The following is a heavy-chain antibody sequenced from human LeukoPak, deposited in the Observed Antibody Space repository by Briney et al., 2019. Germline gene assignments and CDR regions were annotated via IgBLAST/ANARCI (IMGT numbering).Heavy chain of an antibody. V-gene: IGHV3-15*01. J-gene: IGHJ4*02. CDR2: VKSKTHGGTT. Sequence: GGSLRLSCAASGSTFSDAWMSWVRQAPGKGLEWVGRVKSKTHGGTTAYAAPVKGRFTISRDDSKTTVYLQMNSLKSEDAALHYCTTERPYFDNWGQGTLVTVSS. CDR3: TTERPYFDN. CDR1: GSTFSDAW.